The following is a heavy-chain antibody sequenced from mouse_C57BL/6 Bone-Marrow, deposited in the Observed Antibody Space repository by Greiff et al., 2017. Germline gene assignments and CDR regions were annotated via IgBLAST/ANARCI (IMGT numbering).Heavy chain of an antibody. CDR3: ARITY. D-gene: IGHD1-3*01. V-gene: IGHV1-59*01. Sequence: QVQLQQPGAELVRPGTSVKLSCKASGYTFTSYWMNWVKQRPGQGLEWIGVIDPSDSYTNYNQKFKGKATLTVDTSSSTAYMQLSSLTSEDSAVYYCARITYWGQGTTLTVSS. CDR2: IDPSDSYT. J-gene: IGHJ2*01. CDR1: GYTFTSYW.